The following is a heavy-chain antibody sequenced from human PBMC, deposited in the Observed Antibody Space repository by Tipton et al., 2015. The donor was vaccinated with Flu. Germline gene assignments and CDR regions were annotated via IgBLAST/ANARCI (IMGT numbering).Heavy chain of an antibody. Sequence: SLRLSCAASGFAFNTYAMSWVRQAPGKGLEWVSALSATDYKAYYADSVKGRFTTSRDNSRNMLYLQMSSLRAEDTAVYYCAKDLAWAFDYWGQGSLVTVSS. V-gene: IGHV3-23*01. D-gene: IGHD7-27*01. CDR2: LSATDYKA. CDR1: GFAFNTYA. J-gene: IGHJ4*02. CDR3: AKDLAWAFDY.